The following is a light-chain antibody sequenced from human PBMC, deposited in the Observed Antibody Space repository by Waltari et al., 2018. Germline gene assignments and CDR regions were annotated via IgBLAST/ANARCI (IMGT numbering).Light chain of an antibody. CDR1: QSIGRW. CDR3: QHFNSYLYT. Sequence: DIQMTQSPSTLSASVGDRVTITCRADQSIGRWLAWYQQKPGNAPKLLIYQASTLESGVPPRFSGSGSGTEFTLTISSLQPEDFAVYYCQHFNSYLYTFGQGTKVEIK. J-gene: IGKJ2*01. V-gene: IGKV1-5*03. CDR2: QAS.